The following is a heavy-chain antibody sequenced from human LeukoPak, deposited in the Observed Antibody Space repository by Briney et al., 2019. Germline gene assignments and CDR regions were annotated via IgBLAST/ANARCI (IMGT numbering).Heavy chain of an antibody. V-gene: IGHV3-30*02. D-gene: IGHD3-10*01. CDR3: AKDSYYYGSGSYPFTGYMDV. Sequence: GGSLRLSCAASGFIFSSHGMNWVRQAPGKGLEWVAFIRYDGSNKYYADSVKGRFTISRDNSKNTLYLQMNSLRAEGTAVYYCAKDSYYYGSGSYPFTGYMDVWGKGTTVTISS. CDR1: GFIFSSHG. J-gene: IGHJ6*03. CDR2: IRYDGSNK.